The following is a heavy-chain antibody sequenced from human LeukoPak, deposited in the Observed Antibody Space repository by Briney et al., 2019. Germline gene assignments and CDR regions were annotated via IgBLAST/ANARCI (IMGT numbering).Heavy chain of an antibody. CDR1: GGTFSSYV. V-gene: IGHV1-69*04. CDR2: IIPILGIA. Sequence: SVKVSCKASGGTFSSYVISWVRQAPGQGLEWMGRIIPILGIANYAQKFQGRVTMTRDTSISTAYMELSRLRSDDTAVYYCARDALSLTGTYNWFDPWGQGTLVTVSS. D-gene: IGHD1-7*01. CDR3: ARDALSLTGTYNWFDP. J-gene: IGHJ5*02.